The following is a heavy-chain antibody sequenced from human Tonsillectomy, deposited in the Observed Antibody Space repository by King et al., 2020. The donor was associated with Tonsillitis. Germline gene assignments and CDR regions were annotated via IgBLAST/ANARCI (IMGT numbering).Heavy chain of an antibody. J-gene: IGHJ6*02. CDR1: GFTFSSYG. Sequence: QLVQSGGGVVQPGRSLRLSCAASGFTFSSYGMHWVRQAPGKGLEWVAVISYDGSNKYYADSVKGRFTISRDNSKNTLYVQMNSLRAEDTAVYYCAREHSSSWYIGDYYYGMDVWGQGTTVTVSS. D-gene: IGHD6-13*01. V-gene: IGHV3-33*05. CDR2: ISYDGSNK. CDR3: AREHSSSWYIGDYYYGMDV.